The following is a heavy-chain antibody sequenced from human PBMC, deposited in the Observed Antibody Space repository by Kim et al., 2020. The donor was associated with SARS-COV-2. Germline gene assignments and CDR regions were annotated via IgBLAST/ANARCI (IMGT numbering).Heavy chain of an antibody. V-gene: IGHV1-18*01. J-gene: IGHJ4*01. Sequence: ASVKVSCKPSGYTFTSYGISWVRQAPGQGLEWMGWISAYNGNTNYAQKLQGRVTMTTDTSTSTAYMELRSLRSDDTAVYYCARADYDILTGYVPAGYWGHGTLVTVSS. CDR2: ISAYNGNT. D-gene: IGHD3-9*01. CDR3: ARADYDILTGYVPAGY. CDR1: GYTFTSYG.